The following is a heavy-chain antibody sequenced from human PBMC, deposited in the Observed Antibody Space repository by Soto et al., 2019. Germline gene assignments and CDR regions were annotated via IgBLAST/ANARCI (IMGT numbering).Heavy chain of an antibody. CDR1: GFTFSSYA. CDR2: ISGSGGST. CDR3: AKGTHRESGSYEALVDY. D-gene: IGHD1-26*01. J-gene: IGHJ4*02. Sequence: GGSLRLSCAASGFTFSSYAMSWVRQAPGKGLEWVSAISGSGGSTYYADSVKGRFTISRDNSKNTLYLQMNSLRAEDTAVYYCAKGTHRESGSYEALVDYWGQGTLVTVSS. V-gene: IGHV3-23*01.